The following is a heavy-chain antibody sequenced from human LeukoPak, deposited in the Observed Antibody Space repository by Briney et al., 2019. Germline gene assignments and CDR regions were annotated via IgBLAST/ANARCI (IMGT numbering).Heavy chain of an antibody. CDR2: IYPGDSDT. CDR3: ARHRGYSSGWFDP. Sequence: GESLKISCEGSGYSFTSYWIGWVRQMPGKGLEWMGIIYPGDSDTRYSPSFQGQVTISADKSISTAYLQWSSLKASNTAMYYCARHRGYSSGWFDPWGQGTLVTVSS. CDR1: GYSFTSYW. J-gene: IGHJ5*02. D-gene: IGHD6-19*01. V-gene: IGHV5-51*01.